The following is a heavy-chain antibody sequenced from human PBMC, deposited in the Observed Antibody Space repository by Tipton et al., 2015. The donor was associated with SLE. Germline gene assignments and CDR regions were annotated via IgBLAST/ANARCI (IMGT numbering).Heavy chain of an antibody. Sequence: LRLSCTASGDSISSYYWSWIRQPPGKGPEWIGYIHHSGSTNYNPSLKSRVTISVDTSKNQFSLKLSSLTAADTAVYYCARETCSVGSCYFDYWGQGTLVTVSS. J-gene: IGHJ4*02. CDR2: IHHSGST. CDR3: ARETCSVGSCYFDY. V-gene: IGHV4-59*01. D-gene: IGHD2-15*01. CDR1: GDSISSYY.